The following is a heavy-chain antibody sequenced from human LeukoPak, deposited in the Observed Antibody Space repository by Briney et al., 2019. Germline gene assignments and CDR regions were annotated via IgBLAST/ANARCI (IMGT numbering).Heavy chain of an antibody. CDR3: AKTQVTYYYDSSGYYPTLFDY. D-gene: IGHD3-22*01. Sequence: GGSLRLSCAASGFTFSSYAMSWVRQAPGKGLEWVSAISGSGGSTYYADSVKGRFTISRDNSKNTQYLQMNSLRAEDTAVYYCAKTQVTYYYDSSGYYPTLFDYWGQGTLVTVSS. V-gene: IGHV3-23*01. CDR1: GFTFSSYA. CDR2: ISGSGGST. J-gene: IGHJ4*02.